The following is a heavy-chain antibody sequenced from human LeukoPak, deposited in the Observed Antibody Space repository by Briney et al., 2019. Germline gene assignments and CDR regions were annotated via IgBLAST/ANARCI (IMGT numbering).Heavy chain of an antibody. CDR1: GFTFDNYE. D-gene: IGHD6-19*01. CDR2: ISSSGSSI. V-gene: IGHV3-48*03. J-gene: IGHJ4*02. Sequence: GRSLRLSCAASGFTFDNYEMNWVRQAPGKGLEWVSYISSSGSSIFYADSVKGRFTISRDNAKNSLYLQMHSLSAEDTAVYYCATKVAGTSHFSYWGQGTRVTVSS. CDR3: ATKVAGTSHFSY.